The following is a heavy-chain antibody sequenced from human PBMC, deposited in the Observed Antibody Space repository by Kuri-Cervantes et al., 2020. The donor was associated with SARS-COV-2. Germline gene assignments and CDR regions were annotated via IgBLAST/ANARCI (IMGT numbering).Heavy chain of an antibody. CDR3: ARDSSGYSYGFGYFDY. D-gene: IGHD5-18*01. CDR2: ISNTGSAI. J-gene: IGHJ4*02. Sequence: GESLKISCIASGFTFSDYYMSWVRQTPGKGLEWISYISNTGSAIYYADSVKGRFTISRDNAKNSLYLQMNSLRAEDTAVYYCARDSSGYSYGFGYFDYWGQGTLVTVSS. V-gene: IGHV3-11*04. CDR1: GFTFSDYY.